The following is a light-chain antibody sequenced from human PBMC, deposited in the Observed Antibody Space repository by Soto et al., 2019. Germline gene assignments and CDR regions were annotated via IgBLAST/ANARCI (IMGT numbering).Light chain of an antibody. V-gene: IGLV1-40*01. CDR2: NNN. Sequence: SVLTQPPSGSGAPGQRVTISCPGSSSNSGAGYDVHWSQRLPGTATQVLIYNNNNRPSGVPDRVSGSKSGTSASLAITGLHAEDEADYYCQSYASSLSGSYVFGTGTKVTVL. CDR3: QSYASSLSGSYV. J-gene: IGLJ1*01. CDR1: SSNSGAGYD.